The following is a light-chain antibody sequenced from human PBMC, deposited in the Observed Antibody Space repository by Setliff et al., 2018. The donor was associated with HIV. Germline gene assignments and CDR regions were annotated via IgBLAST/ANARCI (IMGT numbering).Light chain of an antibody. CDR1: SSDVGSYKL. V-gene: IGLV2-23*02. CDR3: CSYASTRSYV. Sequence: QSVLTQPASVSGSPGQSITISCTGTSSDVGSYKLVSWYQHHPGKAPKVMIFEVNKRPSGVSNRFSGSKSGNTASLTISGLQTDDEADYYCCSYASTRSYVFGTGTKVTVL. CDR2: EVN. J-gene: IGLJ1*01.